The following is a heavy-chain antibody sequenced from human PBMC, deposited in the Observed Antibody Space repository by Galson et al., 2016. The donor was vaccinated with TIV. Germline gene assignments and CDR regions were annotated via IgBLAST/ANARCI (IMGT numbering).Heavy chain of an antibody. J-gene: IGHJ6*02. D-gene: IGHD6-19*01. Sequence: SLRLSCAASGLSVNINYVTWVRQAPGKGLEWVSLISDGGKTYYPDSVKGRFTISRDSSKNTLYLQMIGLRAEDTAVYYCARDRVVDGTYYYYYYGMDVWGQGTAVTISS. CDR3: ARDRVVDGTYYYYYYGMDV. CDR1: GLSVNINY. CDR2: ISDGGKT. V-gene: IGHV3-66*02.